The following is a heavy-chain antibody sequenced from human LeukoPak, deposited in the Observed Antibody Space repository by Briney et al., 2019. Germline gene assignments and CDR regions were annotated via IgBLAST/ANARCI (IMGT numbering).Heavy chain of an antibody. CDR2: INPNSGGT. V-gene: IGHV1-2*02. J-gene: IGHJ3*02. D-gene: IGHD2-2*01. CDR1: GYTFTGYY. CDR3: ASILSPQLLGHDAFDI. Sequence: ASVKVSCKASGYTFTGYYMHWVRQAPGQGLEWMGWINPNSGGTNYAQKFQGRVTMTRDTSISTAYMELSRLRSDDTAVCYCASILSPQLLGHDAFDIWGQGTMVTVSS.